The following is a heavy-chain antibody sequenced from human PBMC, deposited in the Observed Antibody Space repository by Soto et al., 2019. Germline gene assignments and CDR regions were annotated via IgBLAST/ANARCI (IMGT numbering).Heavy chain of an antibody. CDR1: GFTFSSYA. D-gene: IGHD2-15*01. CDR2: ISGSRTTT. V-gene: IGHV3-23*01. J-gene: IGHJ4*02. CDR3: AKDAGSVCSGGSCSFQAPDH. Sequence: PGGSLRLSCAASGFTFSSYAMSWVRQAPGKGLEWVSAISGSRTTTAYADSVKGRFTISRDNSKNTLYLQMNSLRIDDTAIYYYAKDAGSVCSGGSCSFQAPDHCGQRTRVTVPS.